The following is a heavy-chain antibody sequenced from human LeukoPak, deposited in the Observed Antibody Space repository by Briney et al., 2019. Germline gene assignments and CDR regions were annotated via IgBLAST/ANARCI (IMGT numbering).Heavy chain of an antibody. CDR1: GFTFTDYY. V-gene: IGHV3-11*04. J-gene: IGHJ1*01. CDR3: ARGYCTGGSCSKYGY. CDR2: ISGREISI. D-gene: IGHD2-15*01. Sequence: GGSLRLSSAASGFTFTDYYMSWIRQTPGKGLEWISYISGREISIYYTDSVKGRFTISRDNAKNSMYLQISSLTAEDTAVYYCARGYCTGGSCSKYGYWGQGTLVTVSS.